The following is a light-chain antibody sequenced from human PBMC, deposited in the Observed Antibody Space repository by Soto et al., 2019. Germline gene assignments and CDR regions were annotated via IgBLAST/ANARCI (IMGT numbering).Light chain of an antibody. CDR1: QSVSSSY. Sequence: EIVVTQSPGTLSLSPGDRATLSCRASQSVSSSYLAWYQQKPGQAPRLLIYGASNRATGIPDRFSGSGSGTDFTLTISRLETEDFAVYYCLQYDSSPRTFGQGTKVEIK. J-gene: IGKJ1*01. CDR3: LQYDSSPRT. V-gene: IGKV3-20*01. CDR2: GAS.